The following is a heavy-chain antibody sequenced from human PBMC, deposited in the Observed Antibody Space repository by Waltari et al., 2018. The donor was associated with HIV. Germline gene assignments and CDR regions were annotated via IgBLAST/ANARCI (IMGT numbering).Heavy chain of an antibody. V-gene: IGHV2-5*02. D-gene: IGHD3-22*01. CDR1: GFSLSTSGVG. CDR2: IYWDDDK. J-gene: IGHJ4*02. CDR3: SHSGVGARYYDSSGYYYPTGFGY. Sequence: QITLKESGPTLVKPTQPLTMTCTFSGFSLSTSGVGVGWIRQPPGKALEWLALIYWDDDKRYSPSPKRWLTITKDPAKSQLVLTMANRDPVDTATYCCSHSGVGARYYDSSGYYYPTGFGYCGQGTLVTVSS.